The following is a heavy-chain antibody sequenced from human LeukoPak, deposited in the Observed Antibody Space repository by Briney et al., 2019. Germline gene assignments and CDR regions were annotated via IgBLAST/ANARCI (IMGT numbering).Heavy chain of an antibody. CDR2: IYYSGST. CDR3: ARGPIRGAMGWFDP. D-gene: IGHD3-10*01. J-gene: IGHJ5*02. V-gene: IGHV4-59*08. CDR1: GGSISSYY. Sequence: SETLSLTCTVSGGSISSYYWSWIRQPPGKGLEWIGYIYYSGSTNYNPSLKSRVTISVDTSKNQFSLKLSSVTAADTAVYYCARGPIRGAMGWFDPWGQGTLVTVSS.